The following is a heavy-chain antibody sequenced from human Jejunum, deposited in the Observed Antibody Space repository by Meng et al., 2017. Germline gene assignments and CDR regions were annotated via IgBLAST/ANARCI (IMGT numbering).Heavy chain of an antibody. CDR1: GYPFSNFD. CDR3: ARGRPSWNSDWFDP. CDR2: VNPYNGKT. J-gene: IGHJ5*02. Sequence: QVQLVQSGSEMKKPGASMKVSCKASGYPFSNFDINWVRQAPGQGLEWMGRVNPYNGKTDYSQKFQGRVTITSDTSISTVYMEVTSLRSEDTAVYFCARGRPSWNSDWFDPWGQGTLVTVSS. D-gene: IGHD1-1*01. V-gene: IGHV1-8*03.